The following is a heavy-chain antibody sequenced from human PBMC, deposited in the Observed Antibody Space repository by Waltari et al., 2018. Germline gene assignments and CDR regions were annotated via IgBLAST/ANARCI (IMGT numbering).Heavy chain of an antibody. Sequence: HWVRQAPGKGLEWMGGFDPEDGETIYAQKFQGRVTMTEDTSTDTAYMELSSLRSEDTAVYYCATGLLWFGEYPNPTLPNFDYWGQGTLVTVSS. CDR3: ATGLLWFGEYPNPTLPNFDY. D-gene: IGHD3-10*01. CDR2: FDPEDGET. J-gene: IGHJ4*02. V-gene: IGHV1-24*01.